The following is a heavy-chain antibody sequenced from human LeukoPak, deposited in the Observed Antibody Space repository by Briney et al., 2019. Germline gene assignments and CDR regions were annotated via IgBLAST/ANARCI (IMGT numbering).Heavy chain of an antibody. CDR3: VKDQGRYYGMDV. J-gene: IGHJ6*02. Sequence: PGGSLRLSCSASGFTFSSYVMHWVRQAPGKGLEYVSAISSNGGSTYYADSVKGRFTISRNNSKNTLYLQMSSLRAEDTAVYYCVKDQGRYYGMDVWGQGTTVTVSS. V-gene: IGHV3-64D*09. CDR1: GFTFSSYV. CDR2: ISSNGGST.